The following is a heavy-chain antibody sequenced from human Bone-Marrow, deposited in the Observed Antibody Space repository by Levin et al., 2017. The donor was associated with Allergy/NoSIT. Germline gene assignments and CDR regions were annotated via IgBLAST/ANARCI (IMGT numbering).Heavy chain of an antibody. V-gene: IGHV3-53*01. Sequence: GGSLRLSCAASGFVVTRNNMSWVRQAPGKGLEWPSFPYSGGATYFRDSGKGRFTISRDNFKNTLYLQMNSLRAEDTAIYYCARDNYDTPGELDFWGQGTLVTVS. D-gene: IGHD3-9*01. CDR1: GFVVTRNN. CDR3: ARDNYDTPGELDF. CDR2: PYSGGAT. J-gene: IGHJ4*02.